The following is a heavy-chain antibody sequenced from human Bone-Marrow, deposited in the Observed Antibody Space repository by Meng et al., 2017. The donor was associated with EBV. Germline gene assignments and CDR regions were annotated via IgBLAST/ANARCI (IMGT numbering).Heavy chain of an antibody. CDR3: ARNLYGDGMRDY. J-gene: IGHJ4*02. Sequence: QVQLVQSGAEVKKPGASVKVSCKGSGYTFSSFDINWVRQATGQGLEWMGWMSPDSGKTGYAEKFQGRVTLTRDTSINTAYLELSSLTSEDTAVYYCARNLYGDGMRDYWGQGTLVTVSS. D-gene: IGHD2-21*02. CDR2: MSPDSGKT. V-gene: IGHV1-8*01. CDR1: GYTFSSFD.